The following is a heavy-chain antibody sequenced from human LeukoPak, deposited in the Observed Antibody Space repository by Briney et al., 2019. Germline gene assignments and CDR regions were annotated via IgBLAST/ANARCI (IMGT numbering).Heavy chain of an antibody. V-gene: IGHV4-34*01. D-gene: IGHD5-18*01. CDR1: GGSFSGYY. Sequence: PSETLSLTCAVYGGSFSGYYWSWIRQPPGKGLEWIGSFYYSGSTNYNPSLKSRVTISVDTSKNQFSLKLSSVTAADTAVYYCARGNWGLKRGYSYGWPPRHPCHFDYWGQGTLVTVSS. CDR2: FYYSGST. J-gene: IGHJ4*02. CDR3: ARGNWGLKRGYSYGWPPRHPCHFDY.